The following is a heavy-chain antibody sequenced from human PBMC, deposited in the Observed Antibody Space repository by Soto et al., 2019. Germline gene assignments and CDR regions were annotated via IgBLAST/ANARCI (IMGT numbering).Heavy chain of an antibody. CDR1: GFTFSSYA. J-gene: IGHJ6*02. V-gene: IGHV3-30-3*01. Sequence: QVQLVESGGGVVQPGRSLRLSCAASGFTFSSYAMHWVRQAPGKGLEWVAVISYDGSNKYYADSVKGRFTISRDNSKNTVYLQMNSLRAEDTAVYYCARCPESDYYYYGMDVWGQGTTVTVSS. CDR3: ARCPESDYYYYGMDV. CDR2: ISYDGSNK.